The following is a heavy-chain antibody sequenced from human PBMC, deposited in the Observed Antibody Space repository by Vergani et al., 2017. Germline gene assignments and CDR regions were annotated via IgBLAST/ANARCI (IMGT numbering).Heavy chain of an antibody. Sequence: QLQLQESDSRLVNPSQTLSLTCTLSGDAISRDTYSWHWVRQPPGKHLEWIGSVYYSGTTYYNPSLGGRVTMSIDKSKNHFSLTLTSVTAADSAFYFCARVQTGYSRDWSTYFFYMDVWGKGTTVTVSS. CDR2: VYYSGTT. J-gene: IGHJ6*03. CDR3: ARVQTGYSRDWSTYFFYMDV. V-gene: IGHV4-30-2*01. CDR1: GDAISRDTYS. D-gene: IGHD3/OR15-3a*01.